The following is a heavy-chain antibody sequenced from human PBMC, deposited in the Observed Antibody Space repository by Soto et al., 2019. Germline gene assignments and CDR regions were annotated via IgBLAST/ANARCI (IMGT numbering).Heavy chain of an antibody. CDR2: IRSKANSYAT. V-gene: IGHV3-73*02. D-gene: IGHD3-10*01. CDR1: GFTFSGSA. CDR3: VKDGSIRMVRGIMDYYDF. J-gene: IGHJ4*02. Sequence: EVQLVESGGGLVQPGGSLKLSCAASGFTFSGSAMHWVRQASGKGLEWVGRIRSKANSYATAYAASVKGRFTISRDDSKNTAYLQMNSLKTEDTAVYYCVKDGSIRMVRGIMDYYDFWGQGTLVTVSS.